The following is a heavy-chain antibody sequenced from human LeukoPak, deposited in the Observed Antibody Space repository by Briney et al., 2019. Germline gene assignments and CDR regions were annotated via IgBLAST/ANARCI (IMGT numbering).Heavy chain of an antibody. CDR3: ARSGRGDYGGSLDY. J-gene: IGHJ4*02. D-gene: IGHD2-21*02. V-gene: IGHV5-51*01. CDR1: GYIFTYYW. Sequence: GESLKISCKVSGYIFTYYWIGWVRQMPGKGLEWMGIIYPGDSDTRYSPSFQGQVTFSADKSISTAYLQWSSLKASDSAMYYCARSGRGDYGGSLDYWGQGTLVTVSS. CDR2: IYPGDSDT.